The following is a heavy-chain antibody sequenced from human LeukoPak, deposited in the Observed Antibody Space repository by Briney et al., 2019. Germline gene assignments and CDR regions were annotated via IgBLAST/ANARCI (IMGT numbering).Heavy chain of an antibody. CDR3: ARGPDIVLVPAAIVWFDP. V-gene: IGHV1-69*13. CDR1: GGTFSSYA. J-gene: IGHJ5*02. CDR2: NVPIFGTA. Sequence: ASVKVSCKASGGTFSSYAISWVRQAPGQGREWMGGNVPIFGTANYAQKFQGRVTITADESTSTAYMELSSLRSEDTAVYYCARGPDIVLVPAAIVWFDPWGQGTLVTVSS. D-gene: IGHD2-2*02.